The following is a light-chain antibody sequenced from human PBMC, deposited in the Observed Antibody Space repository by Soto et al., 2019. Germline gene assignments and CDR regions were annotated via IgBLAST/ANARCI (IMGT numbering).Light chain of an antibody. CDR3: QQYNEWPPWT. Sequence: EIVMTQSPGTLSVSPGERATLSCRASQSVSNNLVWYQQKPGQAPRLLIYGASTRATGIPSRFSGSGSGTEFTLTISSLQSEDFAVYYCQQYNEWPPWTFGQGTKVDIK. CDR1: QSVSNN. V-gene: IGKV3-15*01. CDR2: GAS. J-gene: IGKJ1*01.